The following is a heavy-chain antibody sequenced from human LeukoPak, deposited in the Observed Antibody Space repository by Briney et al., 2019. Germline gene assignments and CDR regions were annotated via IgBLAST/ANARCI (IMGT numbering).Heavy chain of an antibody. CDR2: ISSSSSYI. CDR3: ASDTYYYDSSGYWVDY. V-gene: IGHV3-21*04. Sequence: GGSLRLSCAASGFTFSSYSMNWVRQAPGKGLEWVSSISSSSSYIYYADSVKGRFTISRDNAKNSLYLQMNSLRAEDTAVYYCASDTYYYDSSGYWVDYWGQGTLVTVSS. CDR1: GFTFSSYS. D-gene: IGHD3-22*01. J-gene: IGHJ4*02.